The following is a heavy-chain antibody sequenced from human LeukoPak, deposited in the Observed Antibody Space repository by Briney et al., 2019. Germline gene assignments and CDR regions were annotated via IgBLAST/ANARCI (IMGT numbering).Heavy chain of an antibody. Sequence: SETLSLTCAVSGGSIGSSSYYWGWIRQPPGKGLEWIGSIYYSGSTYYNPSLKSRVTISIDTSKNQFSLKLSSVTAADTAVYYCARDHSTYGSSPTDYWGQGTLLTVSS. J-gene: IGHJ4*02. D-gene: IGHD3-10*01. CDR3: ARDHSTYGSSPTDY. CDR1: GGSIGSSSYY. V-gene: IGHV4-39*07. CDR2: IYYSGST.